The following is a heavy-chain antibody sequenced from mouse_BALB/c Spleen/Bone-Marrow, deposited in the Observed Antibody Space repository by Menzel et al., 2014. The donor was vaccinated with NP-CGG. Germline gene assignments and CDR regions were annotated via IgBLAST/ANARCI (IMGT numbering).Heavy chain of an antibody. D-gene: IGHD2-4*01. CDR2: ISGGGSYT. Sequence: EVQGVESGGGLVKSGGSLKLSCAASGFSFNSFGMSWVRPTPEKRLEWVATISGGGSYTFYPDSVKGRFTISRDNAKNNLYLQLSSLRSEDTALYYCARHAYYDQTEVSFVYWSQGTLVTVSA. V-gene: IGHV5-9-2*01. CDR1: GFSFNSFG. CDR3: ARHAYYDQTEVSFVY. J-gene: IGHJ3*01.